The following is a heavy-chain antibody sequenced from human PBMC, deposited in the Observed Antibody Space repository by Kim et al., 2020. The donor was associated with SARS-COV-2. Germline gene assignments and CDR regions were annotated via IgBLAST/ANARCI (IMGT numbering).Heavy chain of an antibody. CDR3: ARDDGGQARWSGMDV. D-gene: IGHD6-6*01. CDR1: GLTFSSCD. CDR2: ISRSSSYI. J-gene: IGHJ6*02. V-gene: IGHV3-21*01. Sequence: GGSLRLSCAASGLTFSSCDMNWVRQAPGKGLEWVSYISRSSSYIYYAGSVKGRFTISRDNAKNSLYLQMDSLRAEDTAVYYCARDDGGQARWSGMDVWGQGTTVSVSS.